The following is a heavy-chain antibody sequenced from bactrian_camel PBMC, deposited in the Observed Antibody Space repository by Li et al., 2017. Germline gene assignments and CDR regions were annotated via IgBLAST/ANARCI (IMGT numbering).Heavy chain of an antibody. Sequence: HVQLVESGGGSVQAGGSLRLSCEVAGYIYTTYSMGWFRQAPGEEREGIAAIDADAVTTYYADSVTGRFTISQDFAKNTAYLQMNSLKPEDTAMYYCAAVSFGTCTVRAGVDDFGSWGQGTQVTVS. V-gene: IGHV3S54*01. D-gene: IGHD6*01. CDR3: AAVSFGTCTVRAGVDDFGS. J-gene: IGHJ6*01. CDR2: IDADAVTT. CDR1: GYIYTTYS.